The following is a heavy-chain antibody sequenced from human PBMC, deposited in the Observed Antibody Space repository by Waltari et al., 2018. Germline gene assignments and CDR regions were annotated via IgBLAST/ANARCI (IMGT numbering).Heavy chain of an antibody. V-gene: IGHV4-4*09. CDR1: GGSISSYY. CDR2: IYTSGRT. J-gene: IGHJ6*03. Sequence: QVQLQESGPGLVKPSETLSLTCTVSGGSISSYYWSWIRQPPGKGLDWIGYIYTSGRTNYNPSHKSRVTISVDTSKNQFSLKLSSVTAADTAVYYCARRGARNYYYYMDVWGKGTTVTVSS. CDR3: ARRGARNYYYYMDV. D-gene: IGHD5-12*01.